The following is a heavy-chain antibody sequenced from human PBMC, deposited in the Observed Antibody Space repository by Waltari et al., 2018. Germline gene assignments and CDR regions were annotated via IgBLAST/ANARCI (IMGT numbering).Heavy chain of an antibody. V-gene: IGHV1-69*14. D-gene: IGHD3-9*01. CDR2: IIPIFGTA. Sequence: QVQLVQSGAEVKKPGSSVKVSCKASGGTFSSYAISWVRQAPGQGLEWMGGIIPIFGTANYAQKFQGRVTITSDKSTSTAYMELSSLRSEDTAVYYCARDLGGDILTSYYFDYWGQGTLVTVSS. CDR3: ARDLGGDILTSYYFDY. J-gene: IGHJ4*02. CDR1: GGTFSSYA.